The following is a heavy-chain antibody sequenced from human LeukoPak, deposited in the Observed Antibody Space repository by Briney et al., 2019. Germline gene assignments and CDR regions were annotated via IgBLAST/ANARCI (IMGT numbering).Heavy chain of an antibody. Sequence: SETLSLTCAVYGGSFSGYYWSWIRQPPGKGLEWIGEINHSGSTNYNPSLESRVTISVDTSKNQFSLKLSSVTAADTAVYYCARGERGYSSSWYHYWGQGTLVTVSS. CDR2: INHSGST. J-gene: IGHJ4*02. CDR3: ARGERGYSSSWYHY. D-gene: IGHD6-13*01. CDR1: GGSFSGYY. V-gene: IGHV4-34*01.